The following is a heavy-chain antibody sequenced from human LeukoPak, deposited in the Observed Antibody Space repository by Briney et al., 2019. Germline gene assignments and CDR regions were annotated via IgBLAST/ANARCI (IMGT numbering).Heavy chain of an antibody. CDR1: GGSISSGSYY. D-gene: IGHD6-13*01. J-gene: IGHJ5*01. Sequence: SETLSLTCTVSGGSISSGSYYWSWIRQPAGKGLEWIGRIYTSGSTNYNPSLKSRVTISVDTSKNQFSLKLSSVTAADTAVYYCARGTAAAANRNWFDSWGQGTLVTVSS. V-gene: IGHV4-61*02. CDR3: ARGTAAAANRNWFDS. CDR2: IYTSGST.